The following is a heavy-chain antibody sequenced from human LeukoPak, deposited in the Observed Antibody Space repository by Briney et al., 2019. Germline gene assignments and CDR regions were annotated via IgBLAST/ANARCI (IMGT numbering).Heavy chain of an antibody. D-gene: IGHD6-13*01. V-gene: IGHV3-48*02. CDR2: ISSSSSSTI. J-gene: IGHJ6*03. CDR1: GFTFSSYS. Sequence: PGGSLRLSCAASGFTFSSYSMNWVRQAPGKGLEWVSYISSSSSSTIYYADSVKGRFTISRDNAKNSLYLQMNSLRDEDTAVYYCARVASSSWYSYYYMDVWGKGTTVTVSS. CDR3: ARVASSSWYSYYYMDV.